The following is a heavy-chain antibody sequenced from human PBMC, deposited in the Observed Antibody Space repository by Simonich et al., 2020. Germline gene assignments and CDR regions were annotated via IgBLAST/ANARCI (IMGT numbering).Heavy chain of an antibody. CDR1: GVSFSGYY. CDR3: ARGKGWKNAFDI. V-gene: IGHV4-34*01. J-gene: IGHJ3*02. Sequence: QVQLQLWGAGLFKPSETLSLTFAVYGVSFSGYYWSWIRPPPGKGLEWIGEINHSGRTNHKPSLKGRVTISVDPSKNQFARKMSSVTAADTAVYYCARGKGWKNAFDIWGQGTMVTVSS. D-gene: IGHD1-1*01. CDR2: INHSGRT.